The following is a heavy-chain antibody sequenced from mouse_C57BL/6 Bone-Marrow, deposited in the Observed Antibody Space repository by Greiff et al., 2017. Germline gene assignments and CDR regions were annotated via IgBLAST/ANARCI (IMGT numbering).Heavy chain of an antibody. V-gene: IGHV5-6*01. D-gene: IGHD5-1*01. J-gene: IGHJ3*01. CDR1: GFTFSSYG. Sequence: EVQLVESGGDLVKPGGSLKLSCAASGFTFSSYGMSWVRQTPDKRLEWVATISSGGSYTYYPDSVKGRFTISRDNAKNTLYLQMSSLKSEDTAMYYCARHTYWFAYWGQGTLVTVSA. CDR3: ARHTYWFAY. CDR2: ISSGGSYT.